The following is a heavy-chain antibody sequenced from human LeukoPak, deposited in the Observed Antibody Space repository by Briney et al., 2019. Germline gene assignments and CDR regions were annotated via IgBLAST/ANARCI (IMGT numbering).Heavy chain of an antibody. CDR3: ARVSGDYDFWSGYYSPAWFDP. Sequence: SETLSLTCTVSGGSISSGGYYWSWIRQHPGKGLEWIGYIYYSGSTNYNPSLKSRVTISVDTSKNQFSLKLSSVTAADTAVYYCARVSGDYDFWSGYYSPAWFDPWGQGTLVTVSS. CDR2: IYYSGST. D-gene: IGHD3-3*01. J-gene: IGHJ5*02. CDR1: GGSISSGGYY. V-gene: IGHV4-61*08.